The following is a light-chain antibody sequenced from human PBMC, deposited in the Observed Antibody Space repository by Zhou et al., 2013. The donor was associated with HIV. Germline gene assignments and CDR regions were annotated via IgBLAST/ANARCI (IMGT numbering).Light chain of an antibody. CDR2: GAS. CDR3: QQYGSSPVT. V-gene: IGKV3-20*01. Sequence: EIVLTQSPGTLSLSPGERAILSCRATQSVSNSQLAWYQQKVGQAPRLLIYGASSRATGIPDRISGSGSGTDFTLTITRLEPEDFAVYHCQQYGSSPVTFGGGTKVEIK. J-gene: IGKJ4*01. CDR1: QSVSNSQ.